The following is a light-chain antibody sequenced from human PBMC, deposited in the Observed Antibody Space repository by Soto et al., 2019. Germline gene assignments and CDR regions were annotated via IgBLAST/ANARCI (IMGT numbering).Light chain of an antibody. Sequence: EIVLTQSPATLSVSPGERATLSGRATETISTNVAWFQRKPGQPPRLLIYGSSTRATGVPDRFSGSGSGTELTLIISSLEPEDFAVSYCQQRSDWPPITFGQGTRLEIK. CDR1: ETISTN. CDR2: GSS. CDR3: QQRSDWPPIT. V-gene: IGKV3-15*01. J-gene: IGKJ5*01.